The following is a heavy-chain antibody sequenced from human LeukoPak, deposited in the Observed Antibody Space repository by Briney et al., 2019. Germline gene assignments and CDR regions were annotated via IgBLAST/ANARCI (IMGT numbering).Heavy chain of an antibody. J-gene: IGHJ6*02. Sequence: GGSLRLSCAASGFTFSNYGMHWVRQAPGKGLEWVALISDDGINKYYVDSVTGRFTISRDNSKNTLYLQMNSLRAEDTAVYYRARDFYYYYGMDVWGQGTTVTVSS. CDR3: ARDFYYYYGMDV. CDR1: GFTFSNYG. V-gene: IGHV3-30*03. CDR2: ISDDGINK.